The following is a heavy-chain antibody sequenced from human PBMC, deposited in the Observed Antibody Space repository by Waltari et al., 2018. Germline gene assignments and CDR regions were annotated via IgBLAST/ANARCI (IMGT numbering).Heavy chain of an antibody. CDR1: GGSISSYY. CDR3: ARERNYYGSGSYYDY. D-gene: IGHD3-10*01. Sequence: QVQLQESGPGLVKPSETLSLTCTVSGGSISSYYWSWIRQPAGKGLEWSGRIYTSGSTNHNPSLKSRVTMSVDTSKNQFSLKLSSVTAADTAVYYCARERNYYGSGSYYDYWGQGTLVTVSS. CDR2: IYTSGST. V-gene: IGHV4-4*07. J-gene: IGHJ4*02.